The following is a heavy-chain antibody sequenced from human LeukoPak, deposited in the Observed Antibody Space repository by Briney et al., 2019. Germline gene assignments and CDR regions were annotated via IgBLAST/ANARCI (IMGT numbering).Heavy chain of an antibody. CDR2: MNPNSGNT. CDR1: GYTFTSYD. Sequence: ASVKVSCKASGYTFTSYDINWVRQATGQGLEWMGWMNPNSGNTGYAQKFQGRVTMTRNTSISTAYMELSSLRPEDTALYYCVKDKHRDGYTCGVYDSWGQGTLITVSS. CDR3: VKDKHRDGYTCGVYDS. D-gene: IGHD5-18*01. V-gene: IGHV1-8*01. J-gene: IGHJ5*01.